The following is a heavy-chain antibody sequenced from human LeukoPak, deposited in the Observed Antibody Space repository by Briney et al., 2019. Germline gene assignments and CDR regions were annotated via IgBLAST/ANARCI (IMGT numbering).Heavy chain of an antibody. J-gene: IGHJ4*02. Sequence: SETLSLTCTVSGGSISSSSYYWGWIRQPPGKGLEWIGSIYYSGSTYYNPSLKSRVTISVDTSKNQFSLKLSSVTAADTAVYYCARLGFPDYFDYWGQGTLVTVSS. CDR3: ARLGFPDYFDY. V-gene: IGHV4-39*01. CDR1: GGSISSSSYY. CDR2: IYYSGST.